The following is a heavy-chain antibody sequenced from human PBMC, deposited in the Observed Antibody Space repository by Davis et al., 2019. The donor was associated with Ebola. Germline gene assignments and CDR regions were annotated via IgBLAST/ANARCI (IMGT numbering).Heavy chain of an antibody. J-gene: IGHJ4*02. CDR2: IIVASGNT. D-gene: IGHD2-15*01. CDR3: AAEDYNDGTCCSFDY. V-gene: IGHV1-58*01. CDR1: GFRPTNSS. Sequence: SVPVSCKSSGFRPTNSSVQWVRQASGQRLEWLGWIIVASGNTKYAQNLQGRLTITSDPSTGTAYMELSSLTTEDTAVYYCAAEDYNDGTCCSFDYWGQGTLVTVSS.